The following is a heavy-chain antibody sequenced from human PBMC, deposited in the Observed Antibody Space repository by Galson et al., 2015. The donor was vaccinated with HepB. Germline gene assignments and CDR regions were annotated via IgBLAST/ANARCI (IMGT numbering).Heavy chain of an antibody. CDR3: ARVWVYPIDSSGYYADLLSFDY. J-gene: IGHJ4*02. D-gene: IGHD3-22*01. V-gene: IGHV4-39*07. CDR2: IYYSGST. CDR1: GGSISSSSYY. Sequence: ETLSLTCTVSGGSISSSSYYWGWIRQPPGKGLEWIGSIYYSGSTYYNPSLKSRVTISVDTSKNQFSLKLSSVTAADTAVYYCARVWVYPIDSSGYYADLLSFDYWGQGTLVTVSS.